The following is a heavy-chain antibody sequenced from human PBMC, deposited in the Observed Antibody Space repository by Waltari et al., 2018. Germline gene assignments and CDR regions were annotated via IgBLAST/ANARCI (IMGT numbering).Heavy chain of an antibody. V-gene: IGHV3-9*01. CDR3: AKDKSYYTSGWENAFDI. D-gene: IGHD6-19*01. Sequence: EVQLVESGGGLVQPGRSLRLSCAASGFTFDDYAMHWVRQPPGKGLEGVSGISWNRGSIGYADSVEGRFTISRDNAKNSLFLQMNSLRAEDTALYYCAKDKSYYTSGWENAFDIWGQGTMVTVSS. J-gene: IGHJ3*02. CDR1: GFTFDDYA. CDR2: ISWNRGSI.